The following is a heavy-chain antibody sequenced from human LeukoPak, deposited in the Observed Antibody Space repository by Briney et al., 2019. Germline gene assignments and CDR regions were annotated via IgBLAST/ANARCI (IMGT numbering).Heavy chain of an antibody. CDR3: ARDHRYAFDN. D-gene: IGHD5-12*01. V-gene: IGHV3-48*04. J-gene: IGHJ4*02. CDR1: GFTFSDYS. CDR2: VVISSGNT. Sequence: GVSLRLSCGASGFTFSDYSMNWVRQAPGKGLEWISYVVISSGNTKYAASVKGRFTISADSAKNSVFLQMNNLRVEDTAVYYCARDHRYAFDNWGQGTLVTVSS.